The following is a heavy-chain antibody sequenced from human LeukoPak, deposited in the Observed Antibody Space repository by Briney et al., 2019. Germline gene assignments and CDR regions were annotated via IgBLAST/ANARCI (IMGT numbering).Heavy chain of an antibody. CDR1: GGSISSYY. CDR2: IYYSGST. J-gene: IGHJ4*02. D-gene: IGHD1-26*01. Sequence: SETLSLTCTVSGGSISSYYWSWIRQPPGKGLKWIGYIYYSGSTNYNPSLKSRVTISVDTSKNQFSLKLSSVTAADTAVYYCARGARSGSYFNDYWGQGTLVTVSS. CDR3: ARGARSGSYFNDY. V-gene: IGHV4-59*12.